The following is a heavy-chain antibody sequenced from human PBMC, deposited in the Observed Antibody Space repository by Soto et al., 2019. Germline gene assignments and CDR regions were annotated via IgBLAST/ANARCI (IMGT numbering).Heavy chain of an antibody. Sequence: PSQTLSLTCAISGDSVSSNSAAWNWIRQSPSRGLEWLGRTYYRSKWYNDYAVSVKSRITINPDTSKNQFSLQLNSVTPEDTAVYYCARAYDYIWGSYRPSFDYWGQGTLVTVSS. J-gene: IGHJ4*02. CDR3: ARAYDYIWGSYRPSFDY. CDR2: TYYRSKWYN. V-gene: IGHV6-1*01. CDR1: GDSVSSNSAA. D-gene: IGHD3-16*02.